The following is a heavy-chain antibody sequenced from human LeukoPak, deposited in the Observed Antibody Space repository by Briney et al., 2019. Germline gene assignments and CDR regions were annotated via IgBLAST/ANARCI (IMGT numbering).Heavy chain of an antibody. Sequence: GASVKVSCKVSGYTLTELSMHWVRQAPGQGLEWMGWINPNSGGTNYAQKFQGRVTMTRDTSISTAYMELSRLRSDDTAVYYCARGMSMDVWGQGTTVTVSS. CDR2: INPNSGGT. J-gene: IGHJ6*02. CDR1: GYTLTELS. D-gene: IGHD2-8*01. V-gene: IGHV1-2*02. CDR3: ARGMSMDV.